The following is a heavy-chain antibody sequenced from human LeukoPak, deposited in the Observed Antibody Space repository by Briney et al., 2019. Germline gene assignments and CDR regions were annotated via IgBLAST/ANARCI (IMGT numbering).Heavy chain of an antibody. V-gene: IGHV3-30*02. CDR2: IRYDGSIK. CDR1: RFTFSSHG. Sequence: PGGSLRLSCAAFRFTFSSHGMHWVRQTPGKGLEWLAFIRYDGSIKNYADSVRGRFTISRDNSKNTLYLQMNSLRAEDTAVYYCASPADAYCGGDCYSFDYWGQGTLVTVSS. J-gene: IGHJ4*02. CDR3: ASPADAYCGGDCYSFDY. D-gene: IGHD2-21*02.